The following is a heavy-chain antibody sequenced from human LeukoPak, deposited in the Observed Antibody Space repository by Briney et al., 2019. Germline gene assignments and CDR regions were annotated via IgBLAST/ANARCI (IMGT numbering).Heavy chain of an antibody. CDR3: AKGSTVTTLYYFDY. CDR2: ISGSGGST. CDR1: GFTFSSYA. D-gene: IGHD4-17*01. Sequence: PGGSLRLSCAASGFTFSSYAMAWVRQAPGKGLEWVSAISGSGGSTYYADSVKGRFTISRDNSKNTLYLQMNSLRAEDTAVYYCAKGSTVTTLYYFDYWGQGTLVTVSS. J-gene: IGHJ4*02. V-gene: IGHV3-23*01.